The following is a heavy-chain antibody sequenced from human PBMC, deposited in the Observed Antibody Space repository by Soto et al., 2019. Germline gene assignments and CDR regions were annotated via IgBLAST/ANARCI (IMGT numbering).Heavy chain of an antibody. J-gene: IGHJ6*02. V-gene: IGHV1-18*01. CDR2: ISAYNGNT. CDR3: ARETTVTTQIYYYYGMDV. Sequence: ASVKFSCKASGYTFTSYGISWVRQGPGQGLEWMGWISAYNGNTNYAQKLQGRVTMTTDTSTSTAYMELRSLRSDDTAVYYCARETTVTTQIYYYYGMDVWGQGTTVTVSS. CDR1: GYTFTSYG. D-gene: IGHD4-4*01.